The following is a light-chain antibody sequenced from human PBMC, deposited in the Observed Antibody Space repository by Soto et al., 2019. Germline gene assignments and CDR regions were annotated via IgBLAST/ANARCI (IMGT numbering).Light chain of an antibody. J-gene: IGKJ4*01. V-gene: IGKV1-27*01. CDR1: QAIRSY. Sequence: DIQLTQSPSSLSASVGDRVTITCRASQAIRSYLAWYQQKPGKVPELLIYATSTLQSGAPSRFSGSAGGTGFSVGIRSLQPRDVATDDCRKWDHAPTFGGGTKVEIK. CDR2: ATS. CDR3: RKWDHAPT.